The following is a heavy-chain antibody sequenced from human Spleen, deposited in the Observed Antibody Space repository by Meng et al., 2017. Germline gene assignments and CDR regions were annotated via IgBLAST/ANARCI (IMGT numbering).Heavy chain of an antibody. V-gene: IGHV4-34*01. CDR2: INHSGST. D-gene: IGHD4-11*01. CDR1: GGSFQYYY. CDR3: ARGPTTMAHDFDY. Sequence: QECCPCLAKPYTTLSPPLFVFGGSFQYYYWSWIRPPPGKGLEWIGEINHSGSTNYNPSLESRATISVDTSQNNLSLKLSSVTAADSAVYYCARGPTTMAHDFDYWGQGTLVTVSS. J-gene: IGHJ4*02.